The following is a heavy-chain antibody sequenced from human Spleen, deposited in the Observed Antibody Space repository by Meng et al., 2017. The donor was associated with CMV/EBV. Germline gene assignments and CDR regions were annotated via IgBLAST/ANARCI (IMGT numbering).Heavy chain of an antibody. V-gene: IGHV1-2*02. CDR2: INPNSGFT. CDR1: GYTFTGHY. J-gene: IGHJ6*02. D-gene: IGHD3-3*01. CDR3: AREGVLEWSSYYYYGMDV. Sequence: ASVKVSCKASGYTFTGHYIHWVRQAPGQGLEWMGWINPNSGFTNYAQKFQGRVTITKDTSFTTAYMDLSRLRSDDTAVYYCAREGVLEWSSYYYYGMDVWGQGTTVTVSS.